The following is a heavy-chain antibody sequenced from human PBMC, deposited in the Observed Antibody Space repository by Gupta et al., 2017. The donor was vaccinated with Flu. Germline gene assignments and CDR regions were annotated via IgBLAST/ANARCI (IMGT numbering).Heavy chain of an antibody. CDR1: GDSISPTGYY. CDR2: IFHSGIT. CDR3: ARRGHSYGEFDY. J-gene: IGHJ4*02. Sequence: QLQLQASGPGLVKPSETLSLNCTVPGDSISPTGYYWGWVRQPPGKGLQWIGSIFHSGITYYNPSLKGRVTISIDTSKNQFSLKVTSVTAADTAVYYCARRGHSYGEFDYWGQGTLVAVSS. V-gene: IGHV4-39*01. D-gene: IGHD5-18*01.